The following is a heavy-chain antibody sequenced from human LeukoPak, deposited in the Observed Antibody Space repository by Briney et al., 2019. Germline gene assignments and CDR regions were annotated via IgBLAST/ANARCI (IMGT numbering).Heavy chain of an antibody. V-gene: IGHV1-2*02. CDR2: INPNSGGT. D-gene: IGHD3-16*01. CDR1: GYTFIAYY. Sequence: ASVKVSCKASGYTFIAYYVHWVRQAPGQGLEWMGLINPNSGGTNYAQRFQGRVTMTRDTSISIAYMELSNLTSDDTAVYFCARDKGTLGGDYWGQGTLVTVSS. J-gene: IGHJ4*02. CDR3: ARDKGTLGGDY.